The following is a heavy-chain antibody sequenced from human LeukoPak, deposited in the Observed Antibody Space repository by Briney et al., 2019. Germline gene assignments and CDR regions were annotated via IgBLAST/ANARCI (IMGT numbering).Heavy chain of an antibody. J-gene: IGHJ6*02. CDR2: INPSGGST. D-gene: IGHD6-13*01. V-gene: IGHV1-46*01. Sequence: LRASVKVSCKASGYTFTSYYMHWVRQAPGQGLEWMGIINPSGGSTSYAQKFQGRVTMTRDTSISTAYMELSRLRSDDTAVYYCACIARTYGMDVWGQGTTVTVSS. CDR3: ACIARTYGMDV. CDR1: GYTFTSYY.